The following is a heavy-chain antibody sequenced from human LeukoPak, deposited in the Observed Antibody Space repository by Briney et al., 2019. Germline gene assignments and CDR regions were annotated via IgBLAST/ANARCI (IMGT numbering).Heavy chain of an antibody. Sequence: PSETLSLTCTVSGGSISSYYWSWIRQPPGKGLEWIGYISYSGSTYYNPSLKSRVTISVDTSKNQFSLKLSSVTAADTAVYYCARESHGSSGLRKKTYYYYMDVWGKGTTVTVSS. CDR2: ISYSGST. CDR3: ARESHGSSGLRKKTYYYYMDV. V-gene: IGHV4-59*01. CDR1: GGSISSYY. J-gene: IGHJ6*03. D-gene: IGHD6-6*01.